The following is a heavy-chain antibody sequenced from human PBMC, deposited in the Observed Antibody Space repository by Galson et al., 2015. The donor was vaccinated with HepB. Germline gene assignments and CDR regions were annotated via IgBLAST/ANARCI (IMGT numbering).Heavy chain of an antibody. D-gene: IGHD2-21*01. CDR3: AVVVAGYFAD. Sequence: SVKVSCKASGNTFSGYYMHWLRQAPGQGLEWMASINPYNGVTNFAQRLHDRVAVTTDTSTATVYMQLTSLTSDDTAVYYCAVVVAGYFADWGQGTLVTVSS. CDR2: INPYNGVT. CDR1: GNTFSGYY. V-gene: IGHV1-2*02. J-gene: IGHJ4*02.